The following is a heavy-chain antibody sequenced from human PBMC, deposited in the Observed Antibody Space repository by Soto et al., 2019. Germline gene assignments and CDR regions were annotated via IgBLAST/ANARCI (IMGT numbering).Heavy chain of an antibody. CDR2: ISGSGGST. CDR3: AKDQSTSPIVVVPAGIGYFDY. CDR1: GFTFSSYA. J-gene: IGHJ4*02. V-gene: IGHV3-23*01. Sequence: GGSLRLSCAASGFTFSSYAMSWVRQAPGKGLEWVSAISGSGGSTYYADSVKGRFTISRDNSKNTLYLQMNSLRAEDTAVYYCAKDQSTSPIVVVPAGIGYFDYWGQGTLVTVSS. D-gene: IGHD2-2*01.